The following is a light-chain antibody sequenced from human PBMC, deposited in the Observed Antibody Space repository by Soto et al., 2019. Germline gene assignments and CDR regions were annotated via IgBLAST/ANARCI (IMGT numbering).Light chain of an antibody. J-gene: IGLJ1*01. CDR2: EVS. CDR3: SSYTTSSTYV. Sequence: QSVLTQPASVSGSPGQSIAISCTGTSSDVGAYDFVSWYQQYPGKTPKVLISEVSYRPSGVSDRFSGSKSGNTASLTISWLQAEDEADYYCSSYTTSSTYVFGTGTKLTVL. CDR1: SSDVGAYDF. V-gene: IGLV2-14*01.